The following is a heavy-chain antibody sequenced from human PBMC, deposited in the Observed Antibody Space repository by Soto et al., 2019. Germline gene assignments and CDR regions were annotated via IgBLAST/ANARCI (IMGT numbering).Heavy chain of an antibody. CDR2: IYYSGST. D-gene: IGHD3-10*01. CDR1: GGSISSYY. V-gene: IGHV4-59*01. J-gene: IGHJ6*02. CDR3: ARDRGNWVGKGMDV. Sequence: QVQLQESGPGLVKPSETLSLTCTVSGGSISSYYWSWIRQPPGNGLEWIGYIYYSGSTNYNPYLKSRVSISVDTSNNQCSLKLRSVTAADTAVYYWARDRGNWVGKGMDVWGQGTTVTVSS.